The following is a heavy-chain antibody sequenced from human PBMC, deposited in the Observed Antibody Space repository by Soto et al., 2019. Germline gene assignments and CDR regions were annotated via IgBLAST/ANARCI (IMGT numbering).Heavy chain of an antibody. Sequence: XATLSLVFIVSGGSTTSYHWSWIGQPPGKGLEWIGYVYYSGSTNYNPSLRGRVTISIDTSKNQFSLKLSSVTAADTAVYYCARPEYSSLSVDWFDPWGQGTLVTVSS. CDR3: ARPEYSSLSVDWFDP. CDR2: VYYSGST. D-gene: IGHD6-19*01. CDR1: GGSTTSYH. V-gene: IGHV4-59*12. J-gene: IGHJ5*02.